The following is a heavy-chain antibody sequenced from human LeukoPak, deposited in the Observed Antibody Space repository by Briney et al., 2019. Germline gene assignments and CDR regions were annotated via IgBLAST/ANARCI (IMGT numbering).Heavy chain of an antibody. V-gene: IGHV3-23*01. J-gene: IGHJ6*03. D-gene: IGHD1-26*01. Sequence: GGSLRLSCAASGFTLSSYAMSWVRQAPGKGLEWVSAISVSGNTYHADSAKGRFTISRDSSKNTLYLQMNRLRAEDAAVYYCAKIGWELPYYYYYYYMDVWGKGTTVTVSS. CDR3: AKIGWELPYYYYYYYMDV. CDR1: GFTLSSYA. CDR2: ISVSGNT.